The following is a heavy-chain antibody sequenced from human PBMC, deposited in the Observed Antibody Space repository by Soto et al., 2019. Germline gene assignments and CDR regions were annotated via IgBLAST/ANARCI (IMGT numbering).Heavy chain of an antibody. V-gene: IGHV1-18*01. CDR1: GYTFTSYG. D-gene: IGHD6-13*01. CDR3: ARDRIAAAGPPEYFQH. CDR2: ISAYNGST. Sequence: GASVKVSCKASGYTFTSYGISWVRQAPGQGLEWMGWISAYNGSTNYAQKLQGRVTMTTDTSTSTAYMELRSLRSDDTAAYYCARDRIAAAGPPEYFQHWGQGTLVTVSS. J-gene: IGHJ1*01.